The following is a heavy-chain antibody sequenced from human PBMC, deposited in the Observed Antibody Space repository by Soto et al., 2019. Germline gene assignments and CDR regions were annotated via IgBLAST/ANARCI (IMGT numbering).Heavy chain of an antibody. CDR1: GFTFSSYG. J-gene: IGHJ4*02. CDR3: AKDLSSFLGVTQYYFDY. Sequence: GGSLRLSCAASGFTFSSYGMHWVRQAPGKGLEWVAVISYDGSNKYYADSVKGRFTISRDNSKNTLYLQMNSLRAEDTAVYYCAKDLSSFLGVTQYYFDYRCQGTLVTVSS. CDR2: ISYDGSNK. D-gene: IGHD3-10*01. V-gene: IGHV3-30*18.